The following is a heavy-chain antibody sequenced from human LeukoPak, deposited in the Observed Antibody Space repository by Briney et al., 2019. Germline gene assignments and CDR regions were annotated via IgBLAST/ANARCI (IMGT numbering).Heavy chain of an antibody. CDR2: INPNSGGT. D-gene: IGHD4-17*01. Sequence: GASVKVSCKTSGYTFTDYFMHWVRQAPGQGLEWMGWINPNSGGTNYAQKFQGRVTMTRDTSISTAYMELTRLRSDDTAMYYCSREGDYGDYGRLWYFDLWGRGTLVTVSS. CDR3: SREGDYGDYGRLWYFDL. J-gene: IGHJ2*01. CDR1: GYTFTDYF. V-gene: IGHV1-2*02.